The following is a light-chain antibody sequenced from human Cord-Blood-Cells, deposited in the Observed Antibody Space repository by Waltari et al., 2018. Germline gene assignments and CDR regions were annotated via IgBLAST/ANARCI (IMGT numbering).Light chain of an antibody. CDR3: QQYNIYSRT. Sequence: DIRMTQSSSTLSASVGDRVTINCRASQSISSWLAWYQQKPGKAPKLLIYKTSSVESGVPSRFSGSGSGTEFTLTISSLQPDDFATYYFQQYNIYSRTFGQVTKVEIK. J-gene: IGKJ1*01. V-gene: IGKV1-5*03. CDR2: KTS. CDR1: QSISSW.